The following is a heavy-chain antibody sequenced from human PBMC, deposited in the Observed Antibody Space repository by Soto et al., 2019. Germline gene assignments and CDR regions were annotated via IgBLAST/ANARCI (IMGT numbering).Heavy chain of an antibody. CDR1: GLTFRDAW. V-gene: IGHV3-15*07. J-gene: IGHJ4*02. D-gene: IGHD3-10*01. CDR3: TTDLKWSGGDY. CDR2: IRGTTNGGTT. Sequence: EVQLVESGGGLVQPGGSLRLSCVVSGLTFRDAWVNWVRQAPGEGLEWVGRIRGTTNGGTTDYAAPVKGRFTISRDDSKNTVYLQSNSLKVEDTAIYHCTTDLKWSGGDYWGQGTLVSVSS.